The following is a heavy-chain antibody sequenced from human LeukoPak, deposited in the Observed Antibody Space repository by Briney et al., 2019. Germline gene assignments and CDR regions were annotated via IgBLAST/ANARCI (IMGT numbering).Heavy chain of an antibody. D-gene: IGHD3-10*02. V-gene: IGHV3-23*01. J-gene: IGHJ6*04. CDR3: AELGITMIGGV. CDR1: GFTFSNYG. Sequence: SGGSLRLSCVASGFTFSNYGMNWVRQAPGKGLEWVSGIVGSGVTTYYADSVKGRFTISRDNSKNTLYLHMNGLRVEDTAVYYCAELGITMIGGVWGKGTTVTISS. CDR2: IVGSGVTT.